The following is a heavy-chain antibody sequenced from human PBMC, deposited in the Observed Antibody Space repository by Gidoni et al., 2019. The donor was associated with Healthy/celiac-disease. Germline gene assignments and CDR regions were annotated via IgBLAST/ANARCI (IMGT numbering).Heavy chain of an antibody. CDR2: ISGSGGST. Sequence: EVQLLESGGGLVQPGGSLRLSCAASGFTFSSYAMSWVRQAPGKGLEWVSAISGSGGSTYYADSVKGRFTISRDNSKNTLYLQMNSLRAEDTAVYYCARRVRGLNYFDYWGQGTLVTVSS. V-gene: IGHV3-23*01. J-gene: IGHJ4*02. CDR1: GFTFSSYA. D-gene: IGHD3-10*01. CDR3: ARRVRGLNYFDY.